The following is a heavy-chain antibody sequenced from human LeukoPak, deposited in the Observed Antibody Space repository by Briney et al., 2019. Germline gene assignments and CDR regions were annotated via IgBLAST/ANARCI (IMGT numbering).Heavy chain of an antibody. CDR3: ARGVYGDYFTKTGYFDY. J-gene: IGHJ4*02. D-gene: IGHD4-17*01. CDR2: INDSGST. CDR1: GGSFSGYY. V-gene: IGHV4-34*01. Sequence: PSETLSLTCAVYGGSFSGYYWNWIRLPPGKGLEWIGEINDSGSTNYNPFLKSRVSISVDTSKKQFSLKVNSVTAADTAVYYCARGVYGDYFTKTGYFDYWGQGTQVIVSS.